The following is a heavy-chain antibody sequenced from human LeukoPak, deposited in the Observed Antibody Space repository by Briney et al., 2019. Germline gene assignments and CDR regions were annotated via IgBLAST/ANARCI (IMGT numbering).Heavy chain of an antibody. V-gene: IGHV4-59*01. CDR1: GGSISDYY. Sequence: SETLSLTCTVSGGSISDYYWNWIRQPPGKGLEWIGYIYYSGSTTYNPSLKSRVTMSVDTAKNQFSLKLRSVTAADTAVYYCARGDFCSKSNCYPRPMEVWGKGTTVTVSS. J-gene: IGHJ6*03. D-gene: IGHD3-3*01. CDR2: IYYSGST. CDR3: ARGDFCSKSNCYPRPMEV.